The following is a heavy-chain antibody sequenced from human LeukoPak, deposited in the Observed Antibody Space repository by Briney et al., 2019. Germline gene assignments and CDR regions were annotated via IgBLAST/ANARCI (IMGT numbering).Heavy chain of an antibody. CDR2: ISYDGSNK. J-gene: IGHJ4*02. CDR1: GFTFSSYG. V-gene: IGHV3-30*03. Sequence: GGSLRLSCAASGFTFSSYGMHWVRQAPGKGLEWVAVISYDGSNKYYADSVKGRFTISRDNSKNTLYLQMNSLRAEDTAVYYCQTSNPFNYYDSSGSLDYWGQGTLVTVSS. D-gene: IGHD3-22*01. CDR3: QTSNPFNYYDSSGSLDY.